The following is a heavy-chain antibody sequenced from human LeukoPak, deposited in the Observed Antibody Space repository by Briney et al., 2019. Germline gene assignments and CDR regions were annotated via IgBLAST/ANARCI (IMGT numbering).Heavy chain of an antibody. V-gene: IGHV3-30*18. D-gene: IGHD2-15*01. Sequence: QPGGSLRLSCAASGFTFSTYGMHWVRQAPGKGPEWVAVISNDGSNKYHAEPVKGRFTISRDNSKNALYLQMNSLRAEDTAVYYCAKDAGHCSGGSCYRQDYWGQGTLVTVSS. J-gene: IGHJ4*02. CDR3: AKDAGHCSGGSCYRQDY. CDR1: GFTFSTYG. CDR2: ISNDGSNK.